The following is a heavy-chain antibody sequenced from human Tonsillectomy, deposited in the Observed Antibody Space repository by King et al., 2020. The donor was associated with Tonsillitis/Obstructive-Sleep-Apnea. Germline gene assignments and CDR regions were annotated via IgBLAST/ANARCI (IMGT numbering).Heavy chain of an antibody. J-gene: IGHJ3*02. D-gene: IGHD3-10*01. CDR2: ISWNGDSL. Sequence: VQLVESGGGLAQPGRSLRLSCAASGFTFDDYAMHWVRLAPGKGLEWVSGISWNGDSLGYAASVRGRFTISRDNAKNSLYLQMNSLRTEDTAFYYCAKSLERFFDAFDIWGQGKMVTVSS. CDR3: AKSLERFFDAFDI. V-gene: IGHV3-9*01. CDR1: GFTFDDYA.